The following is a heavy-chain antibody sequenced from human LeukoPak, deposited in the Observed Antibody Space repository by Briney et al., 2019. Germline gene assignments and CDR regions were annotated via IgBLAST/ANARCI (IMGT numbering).Heavy chain of an antibody. J-gene: IGHJ5*02. CDR1: GFTFNNYA. V-gene: IGHV3-21*06. D-gene: IGHD6-19*01. CDR2: ISSSSDFI. Sequence: GGSLRLSCAASGFTFNNYAMSWVRQAPGKGLEWVSFISSSSDFIYYADSVKGRFTISRDNAKSSLYLQMNSPRVEDTAIYYCARDLAVAGHNWFDPWGQGTLVIVSS. CDR3: ARDLAVAGHNWFDP.